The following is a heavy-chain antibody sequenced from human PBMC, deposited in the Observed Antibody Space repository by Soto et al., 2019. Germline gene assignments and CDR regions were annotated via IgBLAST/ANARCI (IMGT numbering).Heavy chain of an antibody. J-gene: IGHJ6*02. D-gene: IGHD3-3*01. CDR1: GFTVSRNY. CDR3: ARDATPYHFWSGNYRMDV. CDR2: IYSGGST. V-gene: IGHV3-66*01. Sequence: EVQLVESGGGLVQPGGSLRLSCAASGFTVSRNYMSWVRQAPGKGLEWVSLIYSGGSTYYADSVKGRFTISRDNSKNTLYVQMNSLTAEETAVYYCARDATPYHFWSGNYRMDVWSQGTTVTVSS.